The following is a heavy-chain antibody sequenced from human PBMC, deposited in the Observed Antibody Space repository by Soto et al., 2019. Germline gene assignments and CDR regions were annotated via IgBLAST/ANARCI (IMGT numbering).Heavy chain of an antibody. J-gene: IGHJ5*02. V-gene: IGHV1-18*01. CDR2: ISAYNGNT. CDR1: GYTFTSYG. Sequence: ASVKASCKASGYTFTSYGISWVRQAPGQGLEWMGWISAYNGNTNYAQKLQGRVTVTTDTSTSTAYMELRSLRSDDTAVYYCARDVGYCSSTSCSSGWFDPWGQGTLVTVSS. CDR3: ARDVGYCSSTSCSSGWFDP. D-gene: IGHD2-2*01.